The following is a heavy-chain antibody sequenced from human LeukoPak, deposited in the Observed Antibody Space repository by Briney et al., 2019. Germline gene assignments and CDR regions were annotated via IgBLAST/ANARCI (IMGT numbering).Heavy chain of an antibody. J-gene: IGHJ4*02. D-gene: IGHD6-13*01. CDR1: GYTFTTYA. V-gene: IGHV1-3*04. CDR2: INTGNGNT. CDR3: ARDVGYGSSSYFDY. Sequence: PKASVKVSCKASGYTFTTYAMHWVRQAPGQRLEWMGWINTGNGNTKYSQKFQGRVTITRDTSASTAYMELSSLRSEDTAVYYCARDVGYGSSSYFDYWGQGTLVTVSS.